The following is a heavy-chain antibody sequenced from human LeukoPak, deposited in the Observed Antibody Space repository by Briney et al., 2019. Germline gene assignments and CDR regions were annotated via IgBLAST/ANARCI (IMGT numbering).Heavy chain of an antibody. V-gene: IGHV4-59*01. CDR1: GGSISSYY. CDR3: ARETSQKGAHYMDV. J-gene: IGHJ6*03. Sequence: PSETLSLTCTVSGGSISSYYWSWIRQPPGKGLEWIGYIYYSGSTNYNPSLKSRVTISVDTSKDQFSLKLSSVTAADTAVYYCARETSQKGAHYMDVWGKGTTVTISS. CDR2: IYYSGST. D-gene: IGHD3-16*01.